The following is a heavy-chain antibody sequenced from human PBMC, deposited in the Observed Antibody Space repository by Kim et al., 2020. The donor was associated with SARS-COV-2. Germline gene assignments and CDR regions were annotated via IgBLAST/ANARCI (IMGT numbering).Heavy chain of an antibody. V-gene: IGHV3-66*01. Sequence: GGSLRLSCAASGFTVSSNYMSWVRQAPGKGLEWVSVIYSGGSTYYADSVKGRFTISRDNSKNTLYLQMNSLRAEDTAVYYCARGGIAVAGTGSYYFDYWGQGTLVTVSS. CDR3: ARGGIAVAGTGSYYFDY. J-gene: IGHJ4*02. CDR2: IYSGGST. D-gene: IGHD6-19*01. CDR1: GFTVSSNY.